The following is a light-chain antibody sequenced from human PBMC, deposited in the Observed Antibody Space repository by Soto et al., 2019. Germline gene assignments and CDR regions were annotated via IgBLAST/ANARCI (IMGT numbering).Light chain of an antibody. CDR3: QQSHSKPLT. J-gene: IGKJ4*01. CDR2: AAS. Sequence: DIQMTQSPSSLSASVGDRVTITCRASQSISKYVNWYQHKPGKAPTVLIHAASSLQSGVPSRFSGSGSGTDFFLTISSLQPEDFAVYYCQQSHSKPLTFGGGTKLDIK. CDR1: QSISKY. V-gene: IGKV1-39*01.